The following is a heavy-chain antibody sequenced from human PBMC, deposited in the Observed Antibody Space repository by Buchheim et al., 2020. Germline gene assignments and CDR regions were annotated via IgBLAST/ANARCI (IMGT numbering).Heavy chain of an antibody. D-gene: IGHD2-15*01. V-gene: IGHV4-30-2*01. J-gene: IGHJ5*02. CDR1: GGSIGSGGYS. CDR2: IYHSGST. Sequence: QLQLQESGSGLVKPSQTLSLTCAVSGGSIGSGGYSWSWIRQPPGKGLEWIGYIYHSGSTYYNPSLKSRVTISVDRSKNQFSLKLSSVTAADTAVYYCARALRYCSGGSCYNWFDPWGQGTL. CDR3: ARALRYCSGGSCYNWFDP.